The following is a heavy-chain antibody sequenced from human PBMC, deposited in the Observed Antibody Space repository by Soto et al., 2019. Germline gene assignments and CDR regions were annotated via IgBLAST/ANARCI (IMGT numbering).Heavy chain of an antibody. CDR3: AREVGHFEAVAGFL. CDR1: GGTFSSYT. D-gene: IGHD6-19*01. CDR2: IIPILGIA. J-gene: IGHJ4*02. Sequence: QVQLVQSGAEVKKPGSSVKVSCKASGGTFSSYTISWVRQAPGQGLEWMGRIIPILGIANYAQKFQGRVTITADKSTSTAYMELSSLRSEDTAVYYCAREVGHFEAVAGFLWGQGTLVTVSS. V-gene: IGHV1-69*08.